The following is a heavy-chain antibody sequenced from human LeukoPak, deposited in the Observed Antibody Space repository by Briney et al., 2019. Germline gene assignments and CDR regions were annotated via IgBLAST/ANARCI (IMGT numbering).Heavy chain of an antibody. D-gene: IGHD2-2*01. V-gene: IGHV4-38-2*02. J-gene: IGHJ5*02. CDR1: GYSISSGYY. CDR3: ARDGVNIVAVPAAEVNWFDP. CDR2: IYHSGST. Sequence: SETLSLTCAVSGYSISSGYYWGWIRQPPGKGLEWIGRIYHSGSTYYNPPLKKRGTISVDTSKNQFSLKLSSVTAADTAVYYCARDGVNIVAVPAAEVNWFDPWGQGTLVAVSS.